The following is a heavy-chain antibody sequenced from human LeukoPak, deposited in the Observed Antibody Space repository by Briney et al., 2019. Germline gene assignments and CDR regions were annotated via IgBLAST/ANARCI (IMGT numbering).Heavy chain of an antibody. V-gene: IGHV1-2*02. Sequence: ASVKVSCKASGYTFTGYYMHWVRQAPGQGLEWMGWINPNSGGTNYAQKFQGRVTMTRDTSISTAYMELSRLRSDDMAVYYCARRAPTKTIYSYGTFDYWGQGTLVTVSS. J-gene: IGHJ4*02. CDR3: ARRAPTKTIYSYGTFDY. D-gene: IGHD5-18*01. CDR2: INPNSGGT. CDR1: GYTFTGYY.